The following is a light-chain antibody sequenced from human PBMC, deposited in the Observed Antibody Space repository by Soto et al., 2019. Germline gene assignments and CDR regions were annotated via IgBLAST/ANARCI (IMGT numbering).Light chain of an antibody. CDR3: QQRTNWPPFT. V-gene: IGKV3-11*01. CDR1: QSVGTY. Sequence: EIVLTQSPATLSLSPGERATLSCRASQSVGTYLAWYQQKPGQAPRLLIYDASNRATGIPARFSCSGSGTDFTLAISGLEAEYFAVYYCQQRTNWPPFTFGGGTKVEIK. J-gene: IGKJ4*01. CDR2: DAS.